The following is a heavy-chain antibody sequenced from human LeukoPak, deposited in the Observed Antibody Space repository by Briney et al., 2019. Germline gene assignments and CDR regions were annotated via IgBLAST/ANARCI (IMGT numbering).Heavy chain of an antibody. Sequence: WASVKVSCTASGYTFTSYYMHWVRQAPGQGLEWMGIINPSGGSTSYAQKFQGRVTMTRDMSTSTVYMELSSLRSEDTAVYYCTRTLFWSGYFSYWGQGTLVTVSS. CDR2: INPSGGST. D-gene: IGHD3-3*01. CDR3: TRTLFWSGYFSY. V-gene: IGHV1-46*01. CDR1: GYTFTSYY. J-gene: IGHJ4*02.